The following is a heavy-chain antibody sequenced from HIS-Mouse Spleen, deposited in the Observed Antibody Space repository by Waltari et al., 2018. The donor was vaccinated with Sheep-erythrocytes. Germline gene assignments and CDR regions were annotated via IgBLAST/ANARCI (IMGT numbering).Heavy chain of an antibody. CDR2: VIPILGIA. J-gene: IGHJ4*02. CDR3: AQTGATTPHFDY. V-gene: IGHV1-69*04. D-gene: IGHD1-26*01. Sequence: QVQLVQSGAEVKKPGSSVKVSCKAYGGTFSSYALSWVRQAPGQGLEWMGRVIPILGIANYAQKFQGRVTITADKSTSTAYMELSSLRSEDTAVYYCAQTGATTPHFDYWGQGTLVTVSS. CDR1: GGTFSSYA.